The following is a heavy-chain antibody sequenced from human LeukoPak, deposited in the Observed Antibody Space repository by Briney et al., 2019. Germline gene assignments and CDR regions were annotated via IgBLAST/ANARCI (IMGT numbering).Heavy chain of an antibody. J-gene: IGHJ5*02. CDR3: ARERSSSGGQKWFGP. Sequence: PSETLSLSCTDSGGYIITTGHYWGWIRQPPGKGLECIGSVYYIGVTSYNVFFSSSMSISVDTSTLQFSLNLISVRAAGAAVYYSARERSSSGGQKWFGPWGQGTLVTVSS. D-gene: IGHD4-23*01. CDR1: GGYIITTGHY. CDR2: VYYIGVT. V-gene: IGHV4-39*07.